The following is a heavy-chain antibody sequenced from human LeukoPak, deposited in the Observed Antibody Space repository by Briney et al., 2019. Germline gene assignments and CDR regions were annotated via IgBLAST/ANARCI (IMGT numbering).Heavy chain of an antibody. CDR2: ISYDGSNK. Sequence: GGSLRLSCAASGFTFSSYAMHWVRQAPGKGLEWVAVISYDGSNKYYADSVKGRFTISRDNSKNTLYLQMNSLRAEDTAVYYCASPPGVPTVTTGDYWGQGTLVTVCS. D-gene: IGHD4-17*01. J-gene: IGHJ4*02. CDR3: ASPPGVPTVTTGDY. CDR1: GFTFSSYA. V-gene: IGHV3-30-3*01.